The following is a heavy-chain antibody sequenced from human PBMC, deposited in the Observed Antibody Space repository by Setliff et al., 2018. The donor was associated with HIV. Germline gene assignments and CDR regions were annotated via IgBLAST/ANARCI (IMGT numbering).Heavy chain of an antibody. CDR3: AREIGDYYDSSGYYPPTDYYYGMDV. V-gene: IGHV1-18*01. J-gene: IGHJ6*02. CDR2: ISAYNGNT. Sequence: ASVKVSCKASGYTFTSYDISWVRQAPGQGLEWMGWISAYNGNTNYAQKLQGRVTMTTDTSTSTAYMELRSLRSGDTAVYYCAREIGDYYDSSGYYPPTDYYYGMDVWGQGTTVTVSS. D-gene: IGHD3-22*01. CDR1: GYTFTSYD.